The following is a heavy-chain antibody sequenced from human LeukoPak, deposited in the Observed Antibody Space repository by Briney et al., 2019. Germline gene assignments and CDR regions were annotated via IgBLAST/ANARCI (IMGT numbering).Heavy chain of an antibody. CDR1: GGSISNYY. D-gene: IGHD5-24*01. CDR2: IHDSGST. CDR3: ARLDAAAGRYLQFFY. V-gene: IGHV4-59*08. J-gene: IGHJ4*02. Sequence: SETLSLTCTVSGGSISNYYWSWIRQSPEKGLEWTGYIHDSGSTNYNPSLKSRVTISLDTSKNQFSLKLSSVTAADTAVYYCARLDAAAGRYLQFFYWGQGTLVTVSS.